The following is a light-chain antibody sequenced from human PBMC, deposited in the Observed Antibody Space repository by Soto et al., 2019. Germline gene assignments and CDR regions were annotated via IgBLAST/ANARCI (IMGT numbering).Light chain of an antibody. Sequence: DIQMTQSPSSLSASVGDRVTITCRASQSISSYLNWYQQKLGKAPKLLIYAASSLQSVVPSRFSGSGSGTDFTLTISSLQPEDFATYYCQHSYSTPRTFGQGTKVEIK. V-gene: IGKV1-39*01. J-gene: IGKJ1*01. CDR1: QSISSY. CDR2: AAS. CDR3: QHSYSTPRT.